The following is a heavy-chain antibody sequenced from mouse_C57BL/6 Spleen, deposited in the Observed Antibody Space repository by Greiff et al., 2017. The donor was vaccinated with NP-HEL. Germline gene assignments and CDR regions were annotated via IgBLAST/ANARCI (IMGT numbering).Heavy chain of an antibody. J-gene: IGHJ1*03. CDR1: GFSLTSYG. CDR2: IWRGGST. Sequence: VQLQQSGPGLVQPSQSLSITCTVSGFSLTSYGVHWVRQSPGKGLEWLGVIWRGGSTDYNAAFMSRLSITKDNSKSQVFFKMNSLQADDTAIYYCAKAGPTTVVARGYFDVWGTGTTVTVSS. CDR3: AKAGPTTVVARGYFDV. V-gene: IGHV2-5*01. D-gene: IGHD1-1*01.